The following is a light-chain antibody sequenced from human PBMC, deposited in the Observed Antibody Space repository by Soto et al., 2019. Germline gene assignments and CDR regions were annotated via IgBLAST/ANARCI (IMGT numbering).Light chain of an antibody. V-gene: IGKV3-15*01. Sequence: EIVMTQSPATLSVSPGERATLSCRASQTVSSNLAWYQQKPGQAPRLLIYDASTRATGIPARFSGSGSGTQFTLTISRLQSEDFAVYYCQQYNDWLRTFGQGTKVEIK. CDR2: DAS. CDR1: QTVSSN. J-gene: IGKJ1*01. CDR3: QQYNDWLRT.